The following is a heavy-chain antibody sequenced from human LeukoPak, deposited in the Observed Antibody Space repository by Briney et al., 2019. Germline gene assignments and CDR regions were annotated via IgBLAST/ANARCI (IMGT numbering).Heavy chain of an antibody. CDR1: GFNFNIYA. D-gene: IGHD3-16*01. CDR2: ISGNGINT. J-gene: IGHJ4*02. CDR3: ARGVSD. Sequence: GGSLRLSCSTSGFNFNIYAINLVRQAPGQGLEWVSIISGNGINTYYADSVKGRFTISRDDSKNTLYLQMNSLRVDDTAIYYCARGVSDWGQGTLVTVAS. V-gene: IGHV3-23*01.